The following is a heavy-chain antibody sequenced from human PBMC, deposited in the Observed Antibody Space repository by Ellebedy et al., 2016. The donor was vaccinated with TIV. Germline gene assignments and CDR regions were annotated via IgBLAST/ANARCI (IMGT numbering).Heavy chain of an antibody. CDR3: ARQGYRGYSYGATYTPFDD. J-gene: IGHJ4*02. D-gene: IGHD5-18*01. V-gene: IGHV4-39*01. Sequence: MPSETLSLTCTVSAGSISSSSYYWGWIRQPPGKGLEWIGSIYYSGSTYYNPSLKRRVTISVDPSKNQFSLKLSSVTAADTAVYYCARQGYRGYSYGATYTPFDDWGQGTLVTVSS. CDR1: AGSISSSSYY. CDR2: IYYSGST.